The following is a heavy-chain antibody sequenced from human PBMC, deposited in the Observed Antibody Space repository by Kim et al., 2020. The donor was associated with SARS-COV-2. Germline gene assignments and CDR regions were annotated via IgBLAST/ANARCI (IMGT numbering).Heavy chain of an antibody. V-gene: IGHV6-1*01. Sequence: SQTLSLTCAISGDSVSTNSAAWNWTRQSPSRGLEWLGRTHYSSRWYNDYAVSAKSRITINPDTSKNQFSLQLNSVTPEDTAVYFCARGWLRSGFKYWGQGTLVTVSS. J-gene: IGHJ4*02. CDR2: THYSSRWYN. D-gene: IGHD5-12*01. CDR1: GDSVSTNSAA. CDR3: ARGWLRSGFKY.